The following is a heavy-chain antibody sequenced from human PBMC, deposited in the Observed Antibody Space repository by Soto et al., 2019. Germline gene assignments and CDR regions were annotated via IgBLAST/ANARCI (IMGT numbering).Heavy chain of an antibody. D-gene: IGHD5-18*01. CDR1: GFNFSGSY. Sequence: GGSLRLSCAASGFNFSGSYLTWARRAQGKGLEWVSVIYSGGNTYYADSVKGRFIISRDDSKNTLSLQMNSLRVDDMAVYYCARGVTPDLWGRGTLVTVSS. J-gene: IGHJ2*01. V-gene: IGHV3-53*01. CDR2: IYSGGNT. CDR3: ARGVTPDL.